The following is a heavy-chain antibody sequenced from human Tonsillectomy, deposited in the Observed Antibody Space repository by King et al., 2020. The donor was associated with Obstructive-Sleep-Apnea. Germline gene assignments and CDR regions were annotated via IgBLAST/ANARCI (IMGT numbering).Heavy chain of an antibody. CDR1: GFTFSTYP. Sequence: VQLVESGGGVVQPGRYLRLSCAASGFTFSTYPMHWVRQAPGKGLEWVAVISYDGSNKYYADSVKGRFAISRDNSKNTLYLQMNSLRPEDTAVYYCARMAYCGGDCYSGGFDHWGQGALVTVSS. D-gene: IGHD2-21*02. CDR2: ISYDGSNK. CDR3: ARMAYCGGDCYSGGFDH. J-gene: IGHJ4*02. V-gene: IGHV3-30*09.